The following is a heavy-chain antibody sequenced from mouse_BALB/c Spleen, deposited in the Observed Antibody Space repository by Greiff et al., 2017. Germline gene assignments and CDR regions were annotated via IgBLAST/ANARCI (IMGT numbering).Heavy chain of an antibody. CDR3: ARGDYGSSYWYFDV. J-gene: IGHJ1*01. CDR1: GYTFTSYC. D-gene: IGHD1-1*01. CDR2: INPSNGRT. V-gene: IGHV1S81*02. Sequence: QVQLQQPGAELVKPGASVKLSCKASGYTFTSYCMHWVKQRPGQGLEWIGEINPSNGRTNYNEKFKSKATLTVDKSSSTAYMQLSSLTSEDSAVYYCARGDYGSSYWYFDVWGAGTTVTVSS.